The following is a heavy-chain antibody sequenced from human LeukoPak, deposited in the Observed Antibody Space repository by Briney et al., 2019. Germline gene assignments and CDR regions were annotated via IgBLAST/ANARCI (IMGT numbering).Heavy chain of an antibody. CDR2: ISSSGSTI. CDR3: AREKVTNTNDY. D-gene: IGHD2-21*02. CDR1: GFTFSSYE. V-gene: IGHV3-48*03. Sequence: GGSLRLSCAASGFTFSSYEMNWVRQAPGKGLEWVSYISSSGSTIYYADSVEGRFTISRDNAKNSLYLQMNSLRAEDTAVYYCAREKVTNTNDYWGQGTRVTVSS. J-gene: IGHJ4*02.